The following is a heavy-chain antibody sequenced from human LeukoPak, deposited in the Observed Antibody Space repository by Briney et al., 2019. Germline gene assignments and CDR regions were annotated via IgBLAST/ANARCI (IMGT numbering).Heavy chain of an antibody. CDR3: ARQYCSSTSCYQLLFDP. D-gene: IGHD2-2*01. CDR1: GYSFTSYW. Sequence: PGESLKISCKGSGYSFTSYWIGWVRQMPGKGLEWMGIIYPGDSDTRYSPSFQGQVTISADKSISTAYLQWSSLKASDTAMYYCARQYCSSTSCYQLLFDPWGQGTLVTVSS. J-gene: IGHJ5*02. V-gene: IGHV5-51*01. CDR2: IYPGDSDT.